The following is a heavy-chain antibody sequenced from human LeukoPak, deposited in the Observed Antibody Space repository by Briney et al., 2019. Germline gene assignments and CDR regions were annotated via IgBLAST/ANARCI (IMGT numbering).Heavy chain of an antibody. V-gene: IGHV4-39*02. Sequence: SETLSLTCTVSGGSISSSSYYWGWIRQPPGKGLEWIGSIYYSGSTYYNPSLKSRVTISVDTSKNQFSLKLSSVTAADTAVYYCARDLNWETYWGQGTLVSVSS. CDR2: IYYSGST. CDR3: ARDLNWETY. D-gene: IGHD7-27*01. CDR1: GGSISSSSYY. J-gene: IGHJ4*02.